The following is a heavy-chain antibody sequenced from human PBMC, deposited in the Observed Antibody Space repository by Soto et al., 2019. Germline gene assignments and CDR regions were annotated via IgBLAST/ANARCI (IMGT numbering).Heavy chain of an antibody. D-gene: IGHD1-7*01. V-gene: IGHV6-1*01. J-gene: IGHJ6*03. CDR2: TYYRSRWYN. Sequence: SQTLSLTCAISGDSVSRNSAAWNWFRLSPSRGLEWLARTYYRSRWYNDYAVSVRSRITVNPDTSKNQFSLQLTSVTPEDTAVYYCAGTTSHQWYYMDVWGKGTTVTVSS. CDR1: GDSVSRNSAA. CDR3: AGTTSHQWYYMDV.